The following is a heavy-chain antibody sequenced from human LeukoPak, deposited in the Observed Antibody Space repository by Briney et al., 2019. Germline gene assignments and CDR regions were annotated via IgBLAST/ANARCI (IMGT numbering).Heavy chain of an antibody. CDR1: GDSISGHP. J-gene: IGHJ4*02. Sequence: PSETLSVTCAVSGDSISGHPWSWIRQPPGKGLDYIGFIDFNGNTNYNPSLKTRVTISMDTSTNQFSLNLNSVSAADTAVYYCARLAKCDGDCYSFDFWGQGMLVTVSS. V-gene: IGHV4-59*11. CDR3: ARLAKCDGDCYSFDF. D-gene: IGHD2-21*02. CDR2: IDFNGNT.